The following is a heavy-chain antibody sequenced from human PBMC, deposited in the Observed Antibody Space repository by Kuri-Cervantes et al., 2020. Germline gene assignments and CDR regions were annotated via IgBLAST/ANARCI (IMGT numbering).Heavy chain of an antibody. D-gene: IGHD3-3*01. J-gene: IGHJ4*02. CDR1: GFIFSDYT. Sequence: GESLKISCAASGFIFSDYTLNWVRQAPGKGLEWISYISSSSSTIYYADSVKGRFTISRDNAKNSLSLQMNSLRAEDTAVYYCARAGRKITIFGVAECDYWGQGTLVTVSS. CDR3: ARAGRKITIFGVAECDY. V-gene: IGHV3-48*01. CDR2: ISSSSSTI.